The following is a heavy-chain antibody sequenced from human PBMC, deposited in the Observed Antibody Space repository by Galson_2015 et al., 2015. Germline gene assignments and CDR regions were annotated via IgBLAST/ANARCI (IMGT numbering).Heavy chain of an antibody. D-gene: IGHD5-24*01. Sequence: SLRLSCAASGFSVSSTYMNWVRQAPGKGLEWVSVIYSGGSTYYADSVKGRFTISRDNSKNTLYLQMNSLRVEDTAVYYCAGGRWGYWGQGTLVTVSS. CDR2: IYSGGST. CDR1: GFSVSSTY. V-gene: IGHV3-53*01. CDR3: AGGRWGY. J-gene: IGHJ4*02.